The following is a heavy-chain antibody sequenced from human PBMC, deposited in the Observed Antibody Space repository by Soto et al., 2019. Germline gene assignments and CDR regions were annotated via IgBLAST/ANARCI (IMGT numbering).Heavy chain of an antibody. J-gene: IGHJ6*02. D-gene: IGHD6-19*01. V-gene: IGHV1-18*01. CDR1: GYTFTSYG. CDR2: ISAYNGNT. CDR3: AREAVAGPYYSYGMDV. Sequence: QVQLVQSGAEVKKPGASVKVSCKASGYTFTSYGISWVRQAPGQGLEWMGWISAYNGNTNYAQKLQGRVTMTTDTSTSTGYMELRSLRSDDTAVHYCAREAVAGPYYSYGMDVWGQGTTFTVSS.